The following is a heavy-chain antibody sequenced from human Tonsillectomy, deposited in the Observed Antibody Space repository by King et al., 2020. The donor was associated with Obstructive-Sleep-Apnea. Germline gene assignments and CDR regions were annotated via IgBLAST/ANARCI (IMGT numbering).Heavy chain of an antibody. V-gene: IGHV3-21*01. CDR3: ARGGTTVGPFDY. CDR2: ISSRSSYI. J-gene: IGHJ4*02. Sequence: LVVSWVGLVKAGGSLRLSCAASGFTFSIYSMTWVRQAPGQGLAWVSSISSRSSYIYYPDSVKGRFTISRDNAKNSLYLPMNRLRAEDTAVYYCARGGTTVGPFDYWGQGTLVTVSS. CDR1: GFTFSIYS. D-gene: IGHD4-23*01.